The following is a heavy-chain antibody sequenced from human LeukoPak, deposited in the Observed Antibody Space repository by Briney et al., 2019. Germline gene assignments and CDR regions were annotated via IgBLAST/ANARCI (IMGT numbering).Heavy chain of an antibody. V-gene: IGHV1-18*01. D-gene: IGHD3-10*01. J-gene: IGHJ5*02. CDR2: ISAYNGNT. Sequence: ASVKVSCKASGYTFTSYGISWVRQAPGQGLEWMGWISAYNGNTNYAQKLQGRVTMTTDISTSTAYMELRSLRSDDTAVYYCARDLPLYGSGSYYSDNWFDPWGQGTLVTVSS. CDR3: ARDLPLYGSGSYYSDNWFDP. CDR1: GYTFTSYG.